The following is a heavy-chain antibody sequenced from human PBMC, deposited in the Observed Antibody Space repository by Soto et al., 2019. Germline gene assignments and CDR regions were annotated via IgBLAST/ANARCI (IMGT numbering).Heavy chain of an antibody. CDR2: INPNSGGT. J-gene: IGHJ4*02. V-gene: IGHV1-2*04. D-gene: IGHD5-18*01. CDR1: GYTFTGYY. Sequence: ASVKVSCKASGYTFTGYYMHWVRQAPGQGLEWIGWINPNSGGTNYAQKFQGWVTMTRDTSISTAYMELSRLRSDDTAVYYCARENGGYSYGYVIFDYWGQGTLVTVSS. CDR3: ARENGGYSYGYVIFDY.